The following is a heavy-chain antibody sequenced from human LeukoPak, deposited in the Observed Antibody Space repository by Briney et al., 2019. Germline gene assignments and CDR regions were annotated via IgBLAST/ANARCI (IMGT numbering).Heavy chain of an antibody. CDR1: GFTVSSNY. V-gene: IGHV3-53*01. J-gene: IGHJ4*02. CDR3: ARAAGPWPYYFDY. CDR2: IYSGGST. Sequence: GGSLRLSCAASGFTVSSNYMSWVRQAPGKGLEWVSVIYSGGSTYYADSVKGRFTISGDNSKNTLYLQMNSLRAEDTAVYYCARAAGPWPYYFDYWGQGTLVTVSS.